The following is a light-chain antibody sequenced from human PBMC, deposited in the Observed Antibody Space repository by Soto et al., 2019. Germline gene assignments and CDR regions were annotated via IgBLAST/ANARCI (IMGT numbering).Light chain of an antibody. CDR1: SSNIGAGYE. V-gene: IGLV1-40*01. CDR2: GNT. CDR3: QSYDSSLSASYV. J-gene: IGLJ7*01. Sequence: QSVLTQPPSVSGAPGQRVTISCTGCSSNIGAGYEVHWYQHLPGKAPKLLIYGNTNRPSGVPDRFSGSKSGTSASLAITGLQAEDEADYYCQSYDSSLSASYVFGGGTQLTVL.